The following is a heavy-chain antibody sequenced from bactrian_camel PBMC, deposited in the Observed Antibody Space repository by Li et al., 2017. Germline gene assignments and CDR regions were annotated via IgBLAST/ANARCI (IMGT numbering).Heavy chain of an antibody. D-gene: IGHD3*01. CDR1: GFTFSGYA. CDR2: IGSGAGVT. V-gene: IGHV3S39*01. CDR3: VAEKVGRFLYRLSSPPAGSGI. J-gene: IGHJ4*01. Sequence: HVQLVESGGGSVQAGGSLRLSCTASGFTFSGYALTWVRQAPGKGLEWVSSIGSGAGVTYYAQSVKGRFAISQDRAKSTLYLQMNNLKPEDTAMYFCVAEKVGRFLYRLSSPPAGSGIWGQGTQVTVS.